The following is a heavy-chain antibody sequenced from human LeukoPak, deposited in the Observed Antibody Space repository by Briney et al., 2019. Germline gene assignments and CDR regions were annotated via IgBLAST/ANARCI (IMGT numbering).Heavy chain of an antibody. V-gene: IGHV3-72*01. D-gene: IGHD2-15*01. J-gene: IGHJ4*02. CDR1: GFTFSDHY. CDR3: ARFSCSGGTCYPPDY. Sequence: GGSLRLSCAVSGFTFSDHYMDWVRQAPGKGLEWVGRIKNKANGYTTQYAASVTGRFIISRDDSKNSLYLQMNSLKTEDTAVYYCARFSCSGGTCYPPDYWGRGTLVTVSS. CDR2: IKNKANGYTT.